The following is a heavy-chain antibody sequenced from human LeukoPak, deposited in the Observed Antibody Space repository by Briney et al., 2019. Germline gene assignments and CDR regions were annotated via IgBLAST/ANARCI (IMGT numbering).Heavy chain of an antibody. CDR1: GFTFDDYG. V-gene: IGHV3-20*04. J-gene: IGHJ3*02. CDR3: ARDLIGREYQLLGAFDI. Sequence: PGGSLRLSCAASGFTFDDYGMSWVRHAPGKGLEWVSGIHWYGGSTVYADSVKGPFSISRDNAKNSLYLQMNSLRAEDTAVYYCARDLIGREYQLLGAFDIWGQGTMVTVSS. D-gene: IGHD2-2*01. CDR2: IHWYGGST.